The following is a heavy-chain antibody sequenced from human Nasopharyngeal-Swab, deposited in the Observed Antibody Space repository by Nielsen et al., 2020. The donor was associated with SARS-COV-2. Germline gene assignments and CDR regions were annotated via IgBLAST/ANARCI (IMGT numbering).Heavy chain of an antibody. V-gene: IGHV1-8*01. CDR2: MNPNSGNT. D-gene: IGHD4-17*01. CDR3: ARAGGGYGDEIYYYYGMDV. J-gene: IGHJ6*02. Sequence: ASVQVSCKASGYTFTSYDINWVRQDTGQGLEWMGWMNPNSGNTGYAQKFQGRVTMTRNNSISTAYMELSSLRSEDTAVYYCARAGGGYGDEIYYYYGMDVWGQGTTVTVSS. CDR1: GYTFTSYD.